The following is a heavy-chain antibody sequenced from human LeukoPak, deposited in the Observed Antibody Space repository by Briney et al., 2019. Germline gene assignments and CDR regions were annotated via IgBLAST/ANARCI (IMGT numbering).Heavy chain of an antibody. J-gene: IGHJ4*02. CDR3: ARHVANSWGFDY. CDR1: GYSFTNYW. D-gene: IGHD6-13*01. Sequence: GESLKISCKGSGYSFTNYWIAWVRQMPGKGLESMGMIYPGDSDTRYSPSFQVQVPISADKSINTAYLQWNSLKASDTAMYYCARHVANSWGFDYWGQGTLVTVSS. CDR2: IYPGDSDT. V-gene: IGHV5-51*01.